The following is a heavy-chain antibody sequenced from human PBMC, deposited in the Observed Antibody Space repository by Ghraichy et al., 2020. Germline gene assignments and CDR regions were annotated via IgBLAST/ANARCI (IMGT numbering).Heavy chain of an antibody. Sequence: GGSLRLSCAASGFTFSNYDMHWVRQATGKGLEWVSGISTAGDPHYPDSVKGRFTISRDNAKKSLYLQMNSLRAGDTAVFYCAREIYGPAHWYFDLWGRGPLVAV. J-gene: IGHJ2*01. CDR1: GFTFSNYD. D-gene: IGHD3-10*01. V-gene: IGHV3-13*05. CDR3: AREIYGPAHWYFDL. CDR2: ISTAGDP.